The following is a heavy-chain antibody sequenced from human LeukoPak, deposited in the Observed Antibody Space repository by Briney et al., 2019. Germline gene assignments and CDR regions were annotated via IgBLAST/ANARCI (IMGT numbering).Heavy chain of an antibody. V-gene: IGHV3-30-3*01. CDR1: GFTFSSYA. D-gene: IGHD5-24*01. CDR2: ISYDGNNK. CDR3: ARVPGDGYNSYDAFDI. Sequence: GGSLRLSCAASGFTFSSYAMHWVRQAPGKGLEWVAIISYDGNNKYYADSVKGRFTISRDNSKSTLYLQMNSLRAEDTTVYYCARVPGDGYNSYDAFDIWGQGTMVTVSS. J-gene: IGHJ3*02.